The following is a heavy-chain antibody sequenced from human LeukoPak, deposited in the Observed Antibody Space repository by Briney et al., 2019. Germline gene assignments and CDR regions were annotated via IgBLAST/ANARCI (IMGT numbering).Heavy chain of an antibody. Sequence: GASVKVSCKASGYTFTSYYIHWVRQGPGQGLEWMGIINPSGGRTSYAQKFQGRVTMTRDMSTSTVYKELSSLRSEDTAIYYCARGDGEAASLWKNWFDPWGKGTLVTVSS. CDR2: INPSGGRT. V-gene: IGHV1-46*01. CDR1: GYTFTSYY. D-gene: IGHD3-10*01. J-gene: IGHJ5*02. CDR3: ARGDGEAASLWKNWFDP.